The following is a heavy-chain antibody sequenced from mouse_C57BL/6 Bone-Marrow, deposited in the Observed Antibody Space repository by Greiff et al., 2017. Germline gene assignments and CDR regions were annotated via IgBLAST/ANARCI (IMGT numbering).Heavy chain of an antibody. D-gene: IGHD1-1*01. CDR1: GYSFTGYY. CDR2: INPSTGGT. CDR3: ARDYGSSY. J-gene: IGHJ2*01. Sequence: EVQGVESGPELVKPGASVKISCKASGYSFTGYYMNWVKQSPEKSLEWIGEINPSTGGTTYNQKFKAKATLTVDKSSSTAYMQLKSLTSEDSAVYYCARDYGSSYWGQGTTLTVSS. V-gene: IGHV1-42*01.